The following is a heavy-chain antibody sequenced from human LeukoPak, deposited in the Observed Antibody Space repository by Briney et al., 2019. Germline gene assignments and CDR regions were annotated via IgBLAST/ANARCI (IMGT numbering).Heavy chain of an antibody. D-gene: IGHD6-13*01. CDR3: AREHSYSSRCFDV. Sequence: ASVKVSCKASGGTFSSYAISWVRQAPGQGLEWMGGIIPIFGTANYAQKFQDRVTITADESTSTAYMELSSLRSEDTAVYYCAREHSYSSRCFDVWGKGTTVTISS. CDR2: IIPIFGTA. V-gene: IGHV1-69*13. CDR1: GGTFSSYA. J-gene: IGHJ6*04.